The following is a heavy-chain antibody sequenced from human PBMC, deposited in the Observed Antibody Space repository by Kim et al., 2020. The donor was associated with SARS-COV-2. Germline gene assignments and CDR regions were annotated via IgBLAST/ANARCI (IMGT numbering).Heavy chain of an antibody. Sequence: GGSLRLSCAASGFTFSSYAMHWVRQAPGKGLEWVAVISYDGSNKYYADSVKGRFTISRDNSKNTLYLQMNSLRAEDTAVYYCARDRWQWLGHPGDYWGQGTLVTVSP. CDR2: ISYDGSNK. CDR1: GFTFSSYA. V-gene: IGHV3-30-3*01. J-gene: IGHJ4*02. D-gene: IGHD6-19*01. CDR3: ARDRWQWLGHPGDY.